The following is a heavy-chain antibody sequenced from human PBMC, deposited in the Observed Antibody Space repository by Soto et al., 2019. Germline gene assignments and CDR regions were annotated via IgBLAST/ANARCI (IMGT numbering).Heavy chain of an antibody. CDR2: IYYSGST. Sequence: SETLSLTCTVSGGSISSYYWSWIRQPPGKGLEWIGYIYYSGSTNYNPSLKSRVTISVDTSKNQFSLKLSSVTAADTAVYYCATHQSGYYDSSGSFDYWGQGTLVTVSS. D-gene: IGHD3-22*01. J-gene: IGHJ4*02. V-gene: IGHV4-59*01. CDR1: GGSISSYY. CDR3: ATHQSGYYDSSGSFDY.